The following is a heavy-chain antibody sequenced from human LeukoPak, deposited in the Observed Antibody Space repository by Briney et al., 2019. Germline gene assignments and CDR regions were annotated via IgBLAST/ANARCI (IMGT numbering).Heavy chain of an antibody. CDR2: VTGPADTT. Sequence: PGGSLRLSCAASGFTFSSYAMSWVRQAPGKGLEWVAAVTGPADTTYYADSVKGRFTISRDSFKDTVYLQMNRLGAEDTALYYCAKGAAIDHWGQGTLVTVSS. D-gene: IGHD5-24*01. CDR3: AKGAAIDH. V-gene: IGHV3-23*01. J-gene: IGHJ4*02. CDR1: GFTFSSYA.